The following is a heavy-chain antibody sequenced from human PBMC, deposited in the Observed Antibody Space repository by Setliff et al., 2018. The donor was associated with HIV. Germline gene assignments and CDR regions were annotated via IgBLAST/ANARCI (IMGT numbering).Heavy chain of an antibody. V-gene: IGHV4-34*01. D-gene: IGHD4-17*01. CDR1: GGSFSGDF. CDR2: IHHTGRT. CDR3: AIAPLESMMTTANYFDS. J-gene: IGHJ4*02. Sequence: PSETLSLTCAVSGGSFSGDFWTWIRQAPGKGLEWIGEIHHTGRTDYNPSLKGRVTISADTSKSQFTLRLHSVTAADTAVYYCAIAPLESMMTTANYFDSWGQGTLVTVSS.